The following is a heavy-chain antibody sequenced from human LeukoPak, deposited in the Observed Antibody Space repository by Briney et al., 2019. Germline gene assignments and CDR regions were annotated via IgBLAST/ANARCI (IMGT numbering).Heavy chain of an antibody. CDR3: ARDRRPEGFDY. Sequence: SEALSLTCTVSGASFSSYYWSWIRQPPGKGLEWIGDFYYSGTTNYNYNPSLQSRVTMSVDTSKNQFSLKLYSVTAADTAVYYCARDRRPEGFDYWGQGTLVTVSS. J-gene: IGHJ4*02. V-gene: IGHV4-59*01. CDR1: GASFSSYY. CDR2: FYYSGTTNY.